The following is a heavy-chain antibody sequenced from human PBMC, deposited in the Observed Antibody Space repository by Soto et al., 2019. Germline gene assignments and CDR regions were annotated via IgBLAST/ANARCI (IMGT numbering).Heavy chain of an antibody. Sequence: SETLSLTCTVSGGSISSGGYYWSWIRQHPGKGLEWIGYIYYSGSTYYNPSLKSRVTISVDTSKNQFSLKLSSVTAADTAVYYCAREAGGNHGGQKRNRATWFDPWGQGTLVTVSS. J-gene: IGHJ5*02. V-gene: IGHV4-31*03. CDR1: GGSISSGGYY. CDR2: IYYSGST. CDR3: AREAGGNHGGQKRNRATWFDP. D-gene: IGHD3-16*01.